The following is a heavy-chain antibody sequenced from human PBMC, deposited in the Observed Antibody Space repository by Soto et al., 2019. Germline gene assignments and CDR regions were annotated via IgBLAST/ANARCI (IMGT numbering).Heavy chain of an antibody. Sequence: VGSLRLSCAASGFTFSTYDMHWGRQATGKGLEWVSAIGAADDPHYSGSVKGRFTISRENAKSSLSLQMNSLRVGDTAVYYCARAYSVQLTRRAAYYYDMEVWGQGTTVIV. D-gene: IGHD2-2*01. V-gene: IGHV3-13*05. CDR2: IGAADDP. J-gene: IGHJ6*02. CDR1: GFTFSTYD. CDR3: ARAYSVQLTRRAAYYYDMEV.